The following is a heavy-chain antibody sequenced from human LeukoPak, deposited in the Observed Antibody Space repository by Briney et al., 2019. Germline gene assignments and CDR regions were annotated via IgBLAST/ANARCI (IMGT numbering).Heavy chain of an antibody. D-gene: IGHD6-13*01. CDR3: AKVISGAGTNY. CDR1: GFTFSSYV. V-gene: IGHV3-23*01. CDR2: ISGSGDST. J-gene: IGHJ4*02. Sequence: PGGSLRLSCAASGFTFSSYVMNWVRQAPGEGLEWVSVISGSGDSTYYADSVKGRFTISRDNSRNTLHLQMNSLRAEDTAVYYCAKVISGAGTNYWGQGTLVTVSS.